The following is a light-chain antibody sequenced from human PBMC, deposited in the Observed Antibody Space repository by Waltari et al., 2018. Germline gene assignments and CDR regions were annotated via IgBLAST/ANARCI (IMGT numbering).Light chain of an antibody. V-gene: IGLV2-23*01. Sequence: QSALTQPASVSGSPGQSISISCTGSSSDVGNFLLLSWYQQHPGKAPKVIIYEGNKRPSGLSYRFSGSKSGNTASLTISGLPPDDEADYYCCSYVGGTSWVFGGGTKLTVL. CDR1: SSDVGNFLL. J-gene: IGLJ3*02. CDR2: EGN. CDR3: CSYVGGTSWV.